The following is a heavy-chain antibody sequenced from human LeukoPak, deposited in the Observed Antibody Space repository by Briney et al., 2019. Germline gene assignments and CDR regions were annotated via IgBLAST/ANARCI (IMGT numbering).Heavy chain of an antibody. D-gene: IGHD5-18*01. CDR1: GFSLSSYA. CDR2: TSSSDAGK. V-gene: IGHV3-23*01. J-gene: IGHJ3*02. CDR3: AGVDAAMPDAFDI. Sequence: GGSLRLSCTVSGFSLSSYAMSWVRRAPGKGLEWVSATSSSDAGKYYADSVRGRFTISRDNSKNTLYLQMNSLRADDTAVYYCAGVDAAMPDAFDIWGQGTTVTVSS.